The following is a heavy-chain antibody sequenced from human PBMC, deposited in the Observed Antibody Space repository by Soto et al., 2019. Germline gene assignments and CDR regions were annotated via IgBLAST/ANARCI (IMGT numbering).Heavy chain of an antibody. D-gene: IGHD3-10*01. V-gene: IGHV3-30*18. CDR2: ISSDGNNQ. J-gene: IGHJ3*02. CDR3: AKERGVLAAFDI. CDR1: GFTSSSFV. Sequence: QVQLVESGGGVVQPGRSLRLSCAASGFTSSSFVIHWVRQAPGKGLEWLAVISSDGNNQYYADSVKGRFTISRDNSKNALYLAVNSLRAEDTAVYFCAKERGVLAAFDIWGQGTMVTVS.